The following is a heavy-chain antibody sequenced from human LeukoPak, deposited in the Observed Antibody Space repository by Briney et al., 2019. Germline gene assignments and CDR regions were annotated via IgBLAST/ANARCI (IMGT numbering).Heavy chain of an antibody. V-gene: IGHV4-59*08. Sequence: SETLSLTCTVSGGSISSYYWSWIRQPPGKGLEWIGYIYYSGSTNYNPPLKSRVTISVDTSKNQFSLKLSSVTAADTAVCYCASPFYGDYGGYWGQGTLVTVSS. CDR1: GGSISSYY. J-gene: IGHJ4*02. CDR3: ASPFYGDYGGY. D-gene: IGHD4-17*01. CDR2: IYYSGST.